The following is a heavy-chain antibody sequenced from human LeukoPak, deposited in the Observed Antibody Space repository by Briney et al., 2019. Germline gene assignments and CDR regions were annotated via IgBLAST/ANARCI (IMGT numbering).Heavy chain of an antibody. J-gene: IGHJ4*02. CDR3: ARAIRWLQFDY. D-gene: IGHD5-24*01. V-gene: IGHV3-53*01. CDR2: IYSGGST. CDR1: GFTVSSNY. Sequence: GGSLRLSCAASGFTVSSNYMSWVRQAPGKGLEWVSVIYSGGSTYYADSVKGRFTISRDNSKNTLYLQMNSLRAEDTAVYYSARAIRWLQFDYWGQGTLVTVSS.